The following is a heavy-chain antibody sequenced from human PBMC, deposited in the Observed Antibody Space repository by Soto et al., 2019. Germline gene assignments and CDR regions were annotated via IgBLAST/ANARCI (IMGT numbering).Heavy chain of an antibody. CDR2: INAYNGNT. CDR1: GYTFTNYG. J-gene: IGHJ6*02. CDR3: ARWYDILTGPRDGMDV. Sequence: GASVKVSCKASGYTFTNYGSSWVRQAPGQGLEWMGWINAYNGNTNYAQKFQGRVTMTTDTSTSTAYMELRSLRFDDTAVYYCARWYDILTGPRDGMDVWGQGTTVTVSS. V-gene: IGHV1-18*01. D-gene: IGHD3-9*01.